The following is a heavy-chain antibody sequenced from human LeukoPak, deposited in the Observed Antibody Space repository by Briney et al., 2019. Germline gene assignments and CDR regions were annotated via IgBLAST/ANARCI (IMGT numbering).Heavy chain of an antibody. CDR1: GASTDRRVSTNSYY. D-gene: IGHD3-22*01. CDR3: ATNSSGSALDY. Sequence: PSETLSLTCTVSGASTDRRVSTNSYYWSWIRQFPGKGLEWIGNIYSIGSVTYKPSLRSRVTMSIDMSKKQFSLRLTSVTAADTAVYFCATNSSGSALDYWGQGILVTVSS. V-gene: IGHV4-61*05. J-gene: IGHJ4*02. CDR2: IYSIGSV.